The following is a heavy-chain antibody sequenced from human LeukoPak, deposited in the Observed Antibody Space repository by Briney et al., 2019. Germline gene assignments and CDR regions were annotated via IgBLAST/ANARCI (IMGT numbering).Heavy chain of an antibody. V-gene: IGHV4-59*08. J-gene: IGHJ4*02. CDR1: GGSISSYH. D-gene: IGHD1/OR15-1a*01. CDR3: ARHGEQHRLSSITTRHQQFDS. Sequence: SETLSLTCTVSGGSISSYHWSWIPQPPGKGLEWVRHVYYSGATNYNPSLKSRLTISVDTSKNQFSLNLSSVTAADTAVYSCARHGEQHRLSSITTRHQQFDSWGQGALVIVSS. CDR2: VYYSGAT.